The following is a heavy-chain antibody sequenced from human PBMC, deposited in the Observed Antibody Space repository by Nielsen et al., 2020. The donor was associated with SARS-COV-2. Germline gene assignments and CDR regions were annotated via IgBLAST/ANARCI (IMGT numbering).Heavy chain of an antibody. CDR1: GFTFSSYE. J-gene: IGHJ3*02. CDR3: ARVFCYYDSSGYSNDAFDI. D-gene: IGHD3-22*01. V-gene: IGHV3-48*03. Sequence: GGSLRLSCAASGFTFSSYEMNWVRQAPGKGLEWVSYISSSGSTIYYADSVKGRFTISRDNAKNSLYLQMNSLRAEDTAVYYCARVFCYYDSSGYSNDAFDIRGQGTMVTVSS. CDR2: ISSSGSTI.